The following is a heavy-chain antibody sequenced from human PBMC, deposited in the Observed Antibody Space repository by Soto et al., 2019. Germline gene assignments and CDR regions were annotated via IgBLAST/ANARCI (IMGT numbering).Heavy chain of an antibody. CDR1: GYTFTSYG. Sequence: ASVKVSCKASGYTFTSYGISWVRQAPGQGLEWMGWISAYNGNTNYAQKLQGRVTITTDTSTSTAYMELRSLRSDDTAVYYCARPLREYCGGDCSYYYRMDFWGQGTTVTVSS. V-gene: IGHV1-18*01. D-gene: IGHD2-21*02. J-gene: IGHJ6*02. CDR2: ISAYNGNT. CDR3: ARPLREYCGGDCSYYYRMDF.